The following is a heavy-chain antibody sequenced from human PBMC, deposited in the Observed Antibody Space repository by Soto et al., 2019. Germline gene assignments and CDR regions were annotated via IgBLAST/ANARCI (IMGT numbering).Heavy chain of an antibody. CDR1: GGTFSSYA. D-gene: IGHD2-2*02. J-gene: IGHJ4*02. Sequence: QVRLVQSGAEVKKPGSSVKVSCKASGGTFSSYAISWVRQAPGQGLEWMGGIIPIFGTANYAQKFQGRVTITADESTGTAYMELSSLRSEDTAVYYCAGETVVPAAIPFDYWGQGTLVTVSS. V-gene: IGHV1-69*01. CDR2: IIPIFGTA. CDR3: AGETVVPAAIPFDY.